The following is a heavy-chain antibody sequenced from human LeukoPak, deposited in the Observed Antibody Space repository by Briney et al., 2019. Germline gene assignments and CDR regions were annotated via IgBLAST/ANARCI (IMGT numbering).Heavy chain of an antibody. CDR3: AKVHLPIGDSSGYAKFDN. Sequence: GESLRLSCAASRITFGTYPMSWVRQAPGKGLEWVSAMSGSGASIYYADSMKGRFTISRDNSKNTLYLQMNSLRAEDTAVYFCAKVHLPIGDSSGYAKFDNWGQGTLVIVSS. D-gene: IGHD3-22*01. V-gene: IGHV3-23*01. CDR2: MSGSGASI. J-gene: IGHJ4*02. CDR1: RITFGTYP.